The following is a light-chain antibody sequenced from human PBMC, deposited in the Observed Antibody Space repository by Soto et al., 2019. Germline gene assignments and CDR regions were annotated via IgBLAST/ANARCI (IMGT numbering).Light chain of an antibody. Sequence: EIVMTQSPATLSVSPGEGATLSCKASQNVYNNLAWYQQRPGQSPRLLIYDASTRATGISARFSGSGYGTEFTLTISSLQSEEFAVYFWQQRRNWPITFGRGTKV. CDR3: QQRRNWPIT. CDR2: DAS. CDR1: QNVYNN. V-gene: IGKV3-15*01. J-gene: IGKJ4*01.